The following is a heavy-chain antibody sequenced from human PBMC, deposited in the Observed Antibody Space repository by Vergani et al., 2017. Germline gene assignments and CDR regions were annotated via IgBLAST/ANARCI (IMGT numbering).Heavy chain of an antibody. V-gene: IGHV3-66*01. CDR1: GFTVSSNY. J-gene: IGHJ6*02. D-gene: IGHD3-16*02. CDR3: TATYDYVWGSYRHKGVGMDV. CDR2: IYSGGST. Sequence: EVQLVESGGGLVKPGGSLRLSCAASGFTVSSNYMSWVRQAPGKGLEWVSVIYSGGSTYYADSVKGRFTISRDNSKNTLYLQMNSLRAEDTAVYYCTATYDYVWGSYRHKGVGMDVWGQGTTVTVSS.